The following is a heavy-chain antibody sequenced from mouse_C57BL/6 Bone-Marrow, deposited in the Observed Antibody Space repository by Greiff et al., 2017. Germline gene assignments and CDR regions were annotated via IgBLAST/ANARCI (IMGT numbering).Heavy chain of an antibody. J-gene: IGHJ2*01. CDR1: GYAFSSYW. CDR3: ARLLRYLFDY. CDR2: IYPGDGDT. Sequence: QVQLKESGAELVKPGASVKISCKASGYAFSSYWMNWVKQRPGKGLEWIGQIYPGDGDTNYNGKFKGKATLTADKSSSTAYMQLSSLTSEDSAVYCCARLLRYLFDYWGQGTTLTVSS. D-gene: IGHD1-1*01. V-gene: IGHV1-80*01.